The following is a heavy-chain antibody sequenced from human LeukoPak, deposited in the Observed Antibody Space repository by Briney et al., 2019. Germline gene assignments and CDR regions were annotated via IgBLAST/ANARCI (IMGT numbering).Heavy chain of an antibody. V-gene: IGHV3-7*03. CDR3: ARESAVGYGSFDY. CDR1: GFTFGAYY. CDR2: IRGDGRET. J-gene: IGHJ4*02. D-gene: IGHD6-19*01. Sequence: GGSLRLSCAASGFTFGAYYMSWVRQAPGKGLQWVANIRGDGRETFYADSLRGRFSIFRDNARNSVSLQMNSLSAEDTGVYYCARESAVGYGSFDYWGQGTLVTVSS.